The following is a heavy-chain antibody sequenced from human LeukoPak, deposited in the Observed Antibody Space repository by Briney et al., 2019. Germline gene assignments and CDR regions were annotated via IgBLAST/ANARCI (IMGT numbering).Heavy chain of an antibody. CDR2: ISSSSSCI. Sequence: GGSLRLSCAASGFTFGSYSMNWVRQAPGKGLEWVSSISSSSSCIYYADSVKGRFTISRDNAKNSLYLQMNSLRAEDTAVYYCARDPRRSQDDYWGQGTLVTVSS. CDR3: ARDPRRSQDDY. CDR1: GFTFGSYS. J-gene: IGHJ4*02. V-gene: IGHV3-21*01.